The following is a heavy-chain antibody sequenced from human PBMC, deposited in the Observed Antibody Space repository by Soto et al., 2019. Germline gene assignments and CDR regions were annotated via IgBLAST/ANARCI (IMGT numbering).Heavy chain of an antibody. CDR1: GGSFSGYY. CDR2: INHSGST. J-gene: IGHJ4*02. V-gene: IGHV4-34*01. D-gene: IGHD3-10*01. Sequence: QVQLQQWGAGLLKPSETLSLTCAVYGGSFSGYYWSWIRQPPGKGLEWIGEINHSGSTNYNPSLKSRVTISVDTSKNQFSLKLSSVTAADTAVYYCAMWVYGSDSRRDYCGQGTLVTVSS. CDR3: AMWVYGSDSRRDY.